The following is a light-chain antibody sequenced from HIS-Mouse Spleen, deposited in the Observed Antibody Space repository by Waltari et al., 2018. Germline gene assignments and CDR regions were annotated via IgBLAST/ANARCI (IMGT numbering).Light chain of an antibody. Sequence: QSAQTQPPSVSGSPGQSVTISCTGPSSDVGSYNRVSWYQQPPGTAPKLMIYEVSNRPSGVPDRFSGSKSGNTASLTISGLQAEDEADYYCSLYTSSSTLVFGGGTKLTVL. CDR3: SLYTSSSTLV. CDR1: SSDVGSYNR. V-gene: IGLV2-18*01. CDR2: EVS. J-gene: IGLJ2*01.